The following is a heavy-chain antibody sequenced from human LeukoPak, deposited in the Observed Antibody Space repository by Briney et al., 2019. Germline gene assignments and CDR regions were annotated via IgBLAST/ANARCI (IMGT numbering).Heavy chain of an antibody. Sequence: SVKVSCRASGGTFSSYAISWVRQAPGQGLEWMGRIIPILGIANYAQKFQGRVTITADKSTSTAYMELSSLRSEDTAVYYCARGIAVAGTGFDYWGQGTLVTVSS. V-gene: IGHV1-69*04. CDR1: GGTFSSYA. CDR3: ARGIAVAGTGFDY. J-gene: IGHJ4*02. D-gene: IGHD6-19*01. CDR2: IIPILGIA.